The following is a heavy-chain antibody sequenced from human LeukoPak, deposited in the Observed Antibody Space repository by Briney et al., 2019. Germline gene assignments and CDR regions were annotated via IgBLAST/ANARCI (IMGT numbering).Heavy chain of an antibody. V-gene: IGHV4-61*01. CDR3: ARENWGSYSIY. J-gene: IGHJ4*02. CDR2: IYNTGST. CDR1: GGPVSSGSYY. D-gene: IGHD1-26*01. Sequence: SETLSLSCTVSGGPVSSGSYYWSWFRQPPGKGLEWIGYIYNTGSTSHNSSLKSRVTISVDTSKNQLSLKLSSVTAADTAVYYCARENWGSYSIYWGQGTLVTVSS.